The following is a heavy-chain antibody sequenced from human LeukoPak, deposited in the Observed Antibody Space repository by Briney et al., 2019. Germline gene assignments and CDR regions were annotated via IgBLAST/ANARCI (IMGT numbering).Heavy chain of an antibody. V-gene: IGHV3-30-3*01. CDR3: AMGNQIWFGELSYFGY. CDR1: GFTFSSYA. D-gene: IGHD3-10*01. CDR2: ISYDGSNK. J-gene: IGHJ4*02. Sequence: GGSLRLSCAASGFTFSSYAMHWVRQAPGKGLEWVAVISYDGSNKYYADSVKGRFTISRDNSKNTLYLQMNNLRAEDTAVYYCAMGNQIWFGELSYFGYWGQGTLVTVSS.